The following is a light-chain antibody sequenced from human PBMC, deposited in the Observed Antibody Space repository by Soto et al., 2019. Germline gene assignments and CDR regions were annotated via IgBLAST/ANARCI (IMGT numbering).Light chain of an antibody. V-gene: IGLV3-21*02. CDR2: DDS. CDR1: GVGSKT. CDR3: QVWNSSGDENYV. Sequence: SYELTQPTSVSVAPGQTARITWWGDGVGSKTVHWYQQKPGQAPVLVVYDDSARYSGIPERFSGSNSGNTATLTISRVEAGDEADYYCQVWNSSGDENYVFAAG. J-gene: IGLJ1*01.